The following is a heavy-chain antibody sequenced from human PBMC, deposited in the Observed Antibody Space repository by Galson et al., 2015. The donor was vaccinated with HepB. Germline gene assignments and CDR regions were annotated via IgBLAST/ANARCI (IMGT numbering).Heavy chain of an antibody. Sequence: SLRLSCAASGFTFSNYGMHWVRQAPGKGLEWVAVIWYDGSTHYYADSVKGRITISRDNSKNTQYLQKNSLRDEDTALYYWARGRGQWLRREYFFDYWGQGTLGTGPS. CDR1: GFTFSNYG. CDR3: ARGRGQWLRREYFFDY. J-gene: IGHJ4*02. CDR2: IWYDGSTH. D-gene: IGHD6-19*01. V-gene: IGHV3-33*01.